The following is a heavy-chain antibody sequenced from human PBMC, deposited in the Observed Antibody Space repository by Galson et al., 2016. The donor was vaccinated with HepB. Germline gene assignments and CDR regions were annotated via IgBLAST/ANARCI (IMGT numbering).Heavy chain of an antibody. CDR2: IIPIFGTP. Sequence: SVKVSCKASGGTLRTYAITWVRQAPGQGPEWMGVIIPIFGTPTYAQKFQGRVTITADESTNTVYMEISTLKSEDTAMYYCARDGGAMTTLTTELQFWGQGTLVTVSS. J-gene: IGHJ4*02. CDR1: GGTLRTYA. D-gene: IGHD4-17*01. V-gene: IGHV1-69*13. CDR3: ARDGGAMTTLTTELQF.